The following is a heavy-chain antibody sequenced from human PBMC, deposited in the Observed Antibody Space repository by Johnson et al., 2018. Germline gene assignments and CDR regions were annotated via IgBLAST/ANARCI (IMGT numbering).Heavy chain of an antibody. CDR1: GFTFSSYA. CDR3: AKAGSRYYYYYGMDV. J-gene: IGHJ6*02. CDR2: IRGSGGST. V-gene: IGHV3-23*04. Sequence: EVQLVESGGGLVQPGGSLRLSCAASGFTFSSYAMSWVRQAPGKGLEWVSSIRGSGGSTYYADSVKGRFTISRDNSQNTLHLQMNSLRAEDTAVYYCAKAGSRYYYYYGMDVWGQGTTVTVSS. D-gene: IGHD2-2*01.